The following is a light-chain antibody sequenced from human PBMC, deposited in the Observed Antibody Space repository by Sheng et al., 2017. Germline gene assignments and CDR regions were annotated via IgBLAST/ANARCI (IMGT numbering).Light chain of an antibody. J-gene: IGLJ2*01. CDR3: QVWDSNSDHPV. CDR2: DDS. CDR1: NIGGKS. Sequence: SYELTQSPSVSVAPGQTARIACGGKNIGGKSVHWYQQKSGQAPVVVVHDDSDRPSGIPDRFSGSNSGNTATLTITRVEAGDEADYYCQVWDSNSDHPVFGGGTKLTVL. V-gene: IGLV3-21*02.